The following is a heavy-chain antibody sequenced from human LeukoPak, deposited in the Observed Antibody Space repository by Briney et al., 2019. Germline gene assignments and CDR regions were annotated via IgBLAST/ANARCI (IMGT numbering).Heavy chain of an antibody. CDR1: EYTFTGYY. Sequence: ASVKVSCKASEYTFTGYYMHWVRQAPGQGLEWMGWINPNSGGTNYAQKFQGRVTMTRDTSISTAYMELSRLRSDDTAVYYCARCLAYSSGWSYTDWFDPWGQGTLVTVSS. CDR2: INPNSGGT. J-gene: IGHJ5*02. CDR3: ARCLAYSSGWSYTDWFDP. D-gene: IGHD6-19*01. V-gene: IGHV1-2*02.